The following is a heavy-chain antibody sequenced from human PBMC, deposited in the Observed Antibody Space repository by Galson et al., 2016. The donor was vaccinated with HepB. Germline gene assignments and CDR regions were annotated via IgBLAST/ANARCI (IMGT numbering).Heavy chain of an antibody. CDR2: IKPDGSDK. D-gene: IGHD1-26*01. J-gene: IGHJ4*02. CDR1: GFSFGSHW. V-gene: IGHV3-7*01. Sequence: SLRLSCAASGFSFGSHWMTWYRQSPGSGLEWVANIKPDGSDKNYVDSVKGRFTISRDNAKNSLHLQMDSLTVEDTAVYYCTRYGGASTDWGQGTLVAVSS. CDR3: TRYGGASTD.